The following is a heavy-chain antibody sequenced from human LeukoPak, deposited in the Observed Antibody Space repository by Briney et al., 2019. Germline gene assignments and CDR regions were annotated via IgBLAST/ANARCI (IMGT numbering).Heavy chain of an antibody. CDR1: GGSISSSSYY. J-gene: IGHJ4*02. D-gene: IGHD6-13*01. CDR2: IYYSGST. Sequence: PSETLSLTCTVSGGSISSSSYYWGWIRQPPGKGLEWNGSIYYSGSTYYNPSLKSRVTISVDTSKDQFSLKLSSVTAADTAVYYCARCEAAAESPIDYWGQGTLVTVSS. V-gene: IGHV4-39*01. CDR3: ARCEAAAESPIDY.